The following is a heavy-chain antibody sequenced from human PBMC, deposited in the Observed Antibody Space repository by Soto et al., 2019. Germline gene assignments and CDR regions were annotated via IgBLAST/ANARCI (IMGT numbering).Heavy chain of an antibody. CDR3: ARVYNSNMDV. Sequence: PGGSLRLSCEASGFPFTYYWMSWVRQAPGKGLEWVANIKQDGSEKYYVDSVRGRLTISRDNAKNSVYLQLNNLRAEDTAVYCCARVYNSNMDVWGQGTTVTVSS. D-gene: IGHD6-13*01. CDR1: GFPFTYYW. V-gene: IGHV3-7*01. J-gene: IGHJ6*02. CDR2: IKQDGSEK.